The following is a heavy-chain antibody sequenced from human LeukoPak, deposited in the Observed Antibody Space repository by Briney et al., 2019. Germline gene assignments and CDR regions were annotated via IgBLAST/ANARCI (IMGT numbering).Heavy chain of an antibody. CDR3: TSGGYCSSTSRYGEN. CDR2: IRSKANSYAT. J-gene: IGHJ4*02. V-gene: IGHV3-73*01. CDR1: GFTFSGSA. D-gene: IGHD2-2*01. Sequence: GGSLRLSCAASGFTFSGSAMHWVRQASGKGLEWVGRIRSKANSYATAYAASVKGRFTISRDDSKNTAYLQMNSLKTEDTAVYYCTSGGYCSSTSRYGENWGQGTLVTVSS.